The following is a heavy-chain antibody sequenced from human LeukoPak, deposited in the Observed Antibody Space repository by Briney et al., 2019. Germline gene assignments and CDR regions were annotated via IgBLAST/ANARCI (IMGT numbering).Heavy chain of an antibody. CDR2: IYPGDSDT. D-gene: IGHD3-3*01. Sequence: GESLKISCKGSGYTFSSYWIGWVRQMPGEGLEWMGIIYPGDSDTRYSPSLQGQVTISVDTSIGTAYLQWSSLKASDTAIYYCARQNDFRLDYWGQGTLVTVSS. J-gene: IGHJ4*02. CDR3: ARQNDFRLDY. CDR1: GYTFSSYW. V-gene: IGHV5-51*01.